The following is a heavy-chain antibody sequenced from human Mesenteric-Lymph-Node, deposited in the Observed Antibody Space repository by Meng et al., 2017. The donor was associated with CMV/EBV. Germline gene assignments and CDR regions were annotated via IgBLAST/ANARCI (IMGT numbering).Heavy chain of an antibody. Sequence: SETLSLTCTVSGGSISSYYWSWIRQPPGKGLEWIGYIYYSGSTNYNPSLKSRVTISVDTSKNQFSLKLSPVTAADTAVYYCARGQSYDSLDYWGQGTLVTVSS. CDR2: IYYSGST. V-gene: IGHV4-59*01. CDR3: ARGQSYDSLDY. J-gene: IGHJ4*02. CDR1: GGSISSYY. D-gene: IGHD3-16*01.